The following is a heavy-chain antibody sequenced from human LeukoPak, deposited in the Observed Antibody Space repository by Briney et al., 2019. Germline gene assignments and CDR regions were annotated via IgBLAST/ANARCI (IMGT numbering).Heavy chain of an antibody. J-gene: IGHJ6*02. CDR2: IYYSGST. V-gene: IGHV4-39*01. D-gene: IGHD3-10*01. Sequence: SETLSLTCTVSGGSISSSSYYWGWIRQPPGKGLEWIGSIYYSGSTYYNPSLKSRVTISVDTSKNQFSLKLISVTAADTAVYYCARHAAGYYGMDAWGQGTTVTVSS. CDR3: ARHAAGYYGMDA. CDR1: GGSISSSSYY.